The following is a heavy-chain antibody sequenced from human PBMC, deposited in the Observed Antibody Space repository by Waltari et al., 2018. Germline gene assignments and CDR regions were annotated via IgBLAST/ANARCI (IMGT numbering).Heavy chain of an antibody. Sequence: QVQLVQSGAAVKKPGSSVTVPCTASGGPFSSYATRWLQQAPGQGLEWMGGIIPIFGTANYAQKFQGRVTITADESTSTAYMELSSLRSEDTAVYYCARGRQWLVTFDYWGQGTLVTVSS. D-gene: IGHD6-19*01. V-gene: IGHV1-69*13. CDR1: GGPFSSYA. J-gene: IGHJ4*02. CDR2: IIPIFGTA. CDR3: ARGRQWLVTFDY.